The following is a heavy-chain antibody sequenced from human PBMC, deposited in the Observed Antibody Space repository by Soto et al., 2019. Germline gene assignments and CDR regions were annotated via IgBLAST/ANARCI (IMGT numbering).Heavy chain of an antibody. CDR3: AREPAAVRYYYYGMDV. CDR1: GGSISSGDYY. CDR2: IYYSGST. Sequence: QVQLQESGPGLVKPSQTLSLTCTVSGGSISSGDYYWSWIRQPPGKGLEWIGYIYYSGSTYYNPSLKSRVTISVDTSKNQFPLKLSSVTAADTAVYYCAREPAAVRYYYYGMDVWGQGTTVTVSS. V-gene: IGHV4-30-4*01. J-gene: IGHJ6*02. D-gene: IGHD2-2*01.